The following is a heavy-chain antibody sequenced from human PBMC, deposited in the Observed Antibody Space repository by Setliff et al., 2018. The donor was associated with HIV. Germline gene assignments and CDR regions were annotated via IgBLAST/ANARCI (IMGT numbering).Heavy chain of an antibody. J-gene: IGHJ5*02. D-gene: IGHD1-20*01. Sequence: SETLSLTCAVYGGSFSAYHWSWIRQTPGKGLEWIGENNHRGVSNFNPSLKSRVTISVDTSKNRFSLKVSSVTAADTAVYYCARLEAVHYNWNNWFDPWGQGTLVTVSS. CDR3: ARLEAVHYNWNNWFDP. V-gene: IGHV4-34*01. CDR1: GGSFSAYH. CDR2: NNHRGVS.